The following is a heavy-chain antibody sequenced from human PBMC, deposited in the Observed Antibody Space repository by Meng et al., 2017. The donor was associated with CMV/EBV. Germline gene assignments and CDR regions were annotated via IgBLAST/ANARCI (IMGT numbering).Heavy chain of an antibody. V-gene: IGHV3-21*01. CDR2: ISSSSSYI. CDR3: ARRRGRHSGGGSYYFDY. J-gene: IGHJ4*02. Sequence: GGSLRLSCAASGFTFSSYSMNWVRQAPGKGLEWVSSISSSSSYIYYADSVKGRFTISRDNAKNSLYLQMNSLRAEDTAMYYCARRRGRHSGGGSYYFDYWGQGTLVTVSS. D-gene: IGHD4-23*01. CDR1: GFTFSSYS.